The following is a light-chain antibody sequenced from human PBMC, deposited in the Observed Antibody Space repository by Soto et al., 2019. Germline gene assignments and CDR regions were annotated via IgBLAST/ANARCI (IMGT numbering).Light chain of an antibody. J-gene: IGKJ2*01. CDR2: GAS. CDR3: QQYGSSMYT. Sequence: EIVLTQSPGTLSLSPGERATLSCRASQSVSSSYLAWYQQKPGQAPRLLIYGASSSATGIPDRFSGSGSGTDFTLTISRLEPEDFAVYYCQQYGSSMYTFGQGNKLEIK. V-gene: IGKV3-20*01. CDR1: QSVSSSY.